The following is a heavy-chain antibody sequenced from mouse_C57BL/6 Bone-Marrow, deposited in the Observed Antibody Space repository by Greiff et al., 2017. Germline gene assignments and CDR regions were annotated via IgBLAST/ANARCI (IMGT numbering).Heavy chain of an antibody. J-gene: IGHJ3*01. V-gene: IGHV5-4*03. CDR1: GFTFSSYA. CDR3: ATIYGNYEGFAY. Sequence: EVMLQQSGGGLVKPGGSLKLSCAASGFTFSSYAMSWVRQTPEKRLEWVATISDGGSYTYYPDNVKGRFTISRDNAKNNLYLQMSHLKSEDTAMYYCATIYGNYEGFAYWGQGTLVTVSA. CDR2: ISDGGSYT. D-gene: IGHD2-1*01.